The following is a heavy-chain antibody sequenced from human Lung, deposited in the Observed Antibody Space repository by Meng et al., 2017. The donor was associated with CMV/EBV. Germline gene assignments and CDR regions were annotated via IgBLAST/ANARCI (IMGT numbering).Heavy chain of an antibody. J-gene: IGHJ6*02. D-gene: IGHD3-3*01. CDR3: ARLSYYDFWSGYYPYYYGMDV. Sequence: GGSLRLSCKGSGYSFTSYWIGWVRQMPGKGLEWMGIIYPGDSDTRYSPSFQGQVTISADKSISTAYLQWSSLKASDTAMYYCARLSYYDFWSGYYPYYYGMDVWGQGTTVTVSS. V-gene: IGHV5-51*01. CDR2: IYPGDSDT. CDR1: GYSFTSYW.